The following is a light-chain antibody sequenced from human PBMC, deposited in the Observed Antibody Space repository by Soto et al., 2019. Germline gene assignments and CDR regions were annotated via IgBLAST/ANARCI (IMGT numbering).Light chain of an antibody. CDR2: DVN. CDR3: TSRTTSTTMI. CDR1: RSDIGAYNF. Sequence: QSALTQPASVSGSPGQSITISCTGTRSDIGAYNFVSWYQQNPGEVPKLILYDVNVRPSGVSNRFSGSKSGNTASLTISGLQAEDEADYYCTSRTTSTTMIFGGGTQLTVL. V-gene: IGLV2-14*03. J-gene: IGLJ2*01.